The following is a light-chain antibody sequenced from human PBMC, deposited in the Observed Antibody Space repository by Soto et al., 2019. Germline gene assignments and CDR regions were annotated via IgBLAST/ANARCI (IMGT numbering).Light chain of an antibody. V-gene: IGLV2-14*01. CDR2: EVS. CDR1: SSDVGGYNY. CDR3: DSYTSSRAYL. J-gene: IGLJ1*01. Sequence: QSLLTQPASVSGSPGQSITISCTGTSSDVGGYNYVSWYQQQSGKAPKLIIHEVSNRPSGVSNRFSGSKSGNTASLTISGLQAEDEADYYCDSYTSSRAYLVGIGTKVTVL.